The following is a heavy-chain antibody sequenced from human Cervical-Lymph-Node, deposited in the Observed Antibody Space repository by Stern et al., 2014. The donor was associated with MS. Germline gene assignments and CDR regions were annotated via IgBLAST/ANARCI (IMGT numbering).Heavy chain of an antibody. CDR1: GGSISPYY. J-gene: IGHJ3*02. D-gene: IGHD6-19*01. CDR3: ARAMGSSAWSPFNAFGI. V-gene: IGHV4-59*01. CDR2: INYPGGT. Sequence: QVQLQESGPGLVKPSETLSLICTVSGGSISPYYWNWIRQPPGKGLEWIGYINYPGGTNYKPSLKGRVTISVDKSNNRFSLMLTSVTAADTAVYYWARAMGSSAWSPFNAFGIWGQGTMVTVSS.